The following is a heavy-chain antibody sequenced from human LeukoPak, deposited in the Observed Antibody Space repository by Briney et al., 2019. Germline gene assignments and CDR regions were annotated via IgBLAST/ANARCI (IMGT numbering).Heavy chain of an antibody. J-gene: IGHJ4*02. V-gene: IGHV1-2*02. CDR1: GYTFTGYY. CDR2: INPNSGGT. CDR3: ARDDYGILTGYYGIGFLDY. Sequence: ASVKVSCKASGYTFTGYYMHWVRQAPGQGLEWMGWINPNSGGTNYAQKFQGRVTMTRDTSISTAYMELSRLRSDDTAVYYCARDDYGILTGYYGIGFLDYWGQGTLVTVSS. D-gene: IGHD3-9*01.